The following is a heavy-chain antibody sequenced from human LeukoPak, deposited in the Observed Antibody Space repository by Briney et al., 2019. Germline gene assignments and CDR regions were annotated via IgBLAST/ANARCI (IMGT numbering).Heavy chain of an antibody. V-gene: IGHV4-31*03. CDR1: GGSISSGGSY. D-gene: IGHD3-22*01. CDR3: AWTDGSGFYFNY. Sequence: SQTLSLTCTVSGGSISSGGSYWSWIRQHPGKGLEWIGFISYSGSTYYNPSLKSRVTISVDTSKNQFSLNLSSVTAADTAVYYCAWTDGSGFYFNYRGQGTLVTVSS. J-gene: IGHJ4*02. CDR2: ISYSGST.